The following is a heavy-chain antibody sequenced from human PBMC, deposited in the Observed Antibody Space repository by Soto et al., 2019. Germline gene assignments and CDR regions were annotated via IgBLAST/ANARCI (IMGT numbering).Heavy chain of an antibody. J-gene: IGHJ4*02. CDR2: ISSSSSTI. V-gene: IGHV3-48*01. CDR3: ASHRRGDYGVTGY. Sequence: EVQLVESGGGLVQPGGSLRLSCAASGFTFSSYSMNWVRQAPGKGLEWVSYISSSSSTIYYADSVKGRFTISRDNAKNSLYLQMNSLRAEDTAVYYCASHRRGDYGVTGYWGQGTLGTVSS. D-gene: IGHD4-17*01. CDR1: GFTFSSYS.